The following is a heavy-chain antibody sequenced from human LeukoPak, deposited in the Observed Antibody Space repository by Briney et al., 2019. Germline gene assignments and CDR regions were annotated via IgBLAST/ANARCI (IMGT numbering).Heavy chain of an antibody. V-gene: IGHV3-15*01. J-gene: IGHJ4*02. CDR1: GFTFSNAW. D-gene: IGHD3-22*01. Sequence: GGSLRLSCAASGFTFSNAWMSWVRQAPGKGLEWVGRIKSKTDGGTTDYAAPVKGRFTISRGDSKNTLYPQMNSLKTEDTGVYYCTTEGSGYYSDYFDYWGQGTLVTVSS. CDR3: TTEGSGYYSDYFDY. CDR2: IKSKTDGGTT.